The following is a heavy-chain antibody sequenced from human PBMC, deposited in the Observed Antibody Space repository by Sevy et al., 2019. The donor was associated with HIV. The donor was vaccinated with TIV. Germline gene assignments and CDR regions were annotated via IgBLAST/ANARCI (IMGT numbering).Heavy chain of an antibody. Sequence: LLQLRKTLSLTCAVSGGSIGSGDYYWSWIRQPPGKGLEWIGRIYFSGGTYYNPSLKNRVTISVDTSENQFSLRLSSVTAADTAVYYCARSKNDYANALDFDFWGQGTLVTVSS. V-gene: IGHV4-30-4*01. J-gene: IGHJ4*02. CDR3: ARSKNDYANALDFDF. D-gene: IGHD4-17*01. CDR2: IYFSGGT. CDR1: GGSIGSGDYY.